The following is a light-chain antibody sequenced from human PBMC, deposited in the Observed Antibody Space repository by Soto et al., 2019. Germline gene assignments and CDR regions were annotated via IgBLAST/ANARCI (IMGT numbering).Light chain of an antibody. CDR3: QQANTVPFT. CDR2: TAS. V-gene: IGKV1-12*01. J-gene: IGKJ3*01. CDR1: QSLNTW. Sequence: DIQMTQSPSFVSASVGDRVTITCRASQSLNTWLAWYQQKPGRAPKLLIHTASTLQSGVPTRFSGSGFGTDFTLTISILQPEDVATYYCQQANTVPFTFGPGTIVDIK.